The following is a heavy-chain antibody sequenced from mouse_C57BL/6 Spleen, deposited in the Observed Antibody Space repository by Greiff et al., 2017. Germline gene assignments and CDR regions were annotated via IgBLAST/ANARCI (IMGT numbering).Heavy chain of an antibody. CDR1: GYTFTSYW. J-gene: IGHJ4*01. CDR3: AREGFYAMDY. Sequence: QVQLKQPGAELVKPGASVKMSCKASGYTFTSYWITWVKQRPGQGLAWIGDIYPGSGSTNYNEKFKSKATLTVDTTSSTAYMQLSSLTSEDSAVYYCAREGFYAMDYWGQGTSGTVSS. CDR2: IYPGSGST. V-gene: IGHV1-55*01.